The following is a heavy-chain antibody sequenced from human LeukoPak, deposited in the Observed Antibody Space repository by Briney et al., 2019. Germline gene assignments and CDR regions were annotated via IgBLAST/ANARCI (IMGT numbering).Heavy chain of an antibody. CDR2: ISAYNGNT. CDR3: AREPSGGRVGAPGGPFDY. J-gene: IGHJ4*02. D-gene: IGHD1-26*01. V-gene: IGHV1-18*01. Sequence: ASVKVSCKASGYTFLSYGVNWVRQAPRQGLEWMGWISAYNGNTNYAQTLQDRVTMTTDTSTSTAYMELRTLRSDDTALYYCAREPSGGRVGAPGGPFDYWGQGTLVTVSS. CDR1: GYTFLSYG.